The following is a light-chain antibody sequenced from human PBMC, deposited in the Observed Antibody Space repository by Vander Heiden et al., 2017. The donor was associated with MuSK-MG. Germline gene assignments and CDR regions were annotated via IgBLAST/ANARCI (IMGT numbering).Light chain of an antibody. V-gene: IGKV1-39*01. J-gene: IGKJ1*01. Sequence: DIQMTQSPSSLSASVGDRVPITSRASQSISRYLKWYQQKPGKAHKLLIYAASSVQSGVPSTFRGSGSGRDITLTSIRLQPEDFATYYCQQSDSTGSTFGEGTKVEIK. CDR2: AAS. CDR3: QQSDSTGST. CDR1: QSISRY.